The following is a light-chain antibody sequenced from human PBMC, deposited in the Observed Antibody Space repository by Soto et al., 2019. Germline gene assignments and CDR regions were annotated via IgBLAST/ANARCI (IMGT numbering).Light chain of an antibody. J-gene: IGKJ3*01. CDR3: QQSYTAPFT. CDR2: AAS. Sequence: DIQMTQSPSSLSASLGDRDTITCRASQTISTYLNWYQQKPGKAPKFLIYAASSLQSGVPSRFSGSGSETDFTLTISSLQPEDFATYYCQQSYTAPFTFGPGTKVEIK. CDR1: QTISTY. V-gene: IGKV1-39*01.